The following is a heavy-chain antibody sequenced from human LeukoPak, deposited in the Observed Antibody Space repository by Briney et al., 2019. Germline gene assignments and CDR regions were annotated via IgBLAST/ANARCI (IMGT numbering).Heavy chain of an antibody. CDR3: ARRYSSSWYVSFFDP. V-gene: IGHV4-59*08. J-gene: IGHJ5*02. CDR2: IYYSGST. CDR1: GASIRNYY. D-gene: IGHD6-13*01. Sequence: SETLSLTCTVSGASIRNYYWSWIRQSPGKGLEWIGYIYYSGSTNYNPSLESRVAMSVDTSKNQFPLRLSSVTAADTAIYYCARRYSSSWYVSFFDPWGQGTLVTVSS.